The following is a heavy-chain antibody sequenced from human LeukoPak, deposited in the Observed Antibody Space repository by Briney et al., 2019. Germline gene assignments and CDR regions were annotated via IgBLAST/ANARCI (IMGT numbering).Heavy chain of an antibody. Sequence: GGSLRLSCEASGFTFSDYGMHWVRQAPGKGLEWVAVISYGGNTRYYGDSVKGRFTISRDNSKNTLDLQMNSLRAEDTAVYYCAELGITMIGGVWGKGTTVTISS. CDR2: ISYGGNTR. V-gene: IGHV3-30*18. CDR1: GFTFSDYG. J-gene: IGHJ6*04. CDR3: AELGITMIGGV. D-gene: IGHD3-10*02.